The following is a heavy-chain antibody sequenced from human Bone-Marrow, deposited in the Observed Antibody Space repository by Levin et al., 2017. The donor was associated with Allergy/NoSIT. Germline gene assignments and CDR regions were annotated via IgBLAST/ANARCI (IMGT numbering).Heavy chain of an antibody. CDR2: IKQDGSEK. D-gene: IGHD2-21*01. Sequence: LSLTCVASGFTFSSSWMSWVRQAPGKGLEWVANIKQDGSEKYYVDSVKGRFTISRDNAKNSLYLQMNSLRDEDTAVYYCARYCGSNWFDPWGQGTLVTVSS. V-gene: IGHV3-7*01. CDR1: GFTFSSSW. CDR3: ARYCGSNWFDP. J-gene: IGHJ5*02.